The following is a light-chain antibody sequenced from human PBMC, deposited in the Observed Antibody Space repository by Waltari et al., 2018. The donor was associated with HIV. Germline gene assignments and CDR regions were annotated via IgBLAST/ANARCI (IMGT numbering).Light chain of an antibody. J-gene: IGLJ2*01. Sequence: QSAMTQPPSVSGSPGPSITISCTGTSSDVGGYNYVSWYQQHPGKAPKLMIYEVTNRPSGVSNRFSGSKSDNTASLTISGLQPEDEGDYYCSSYASSNTLTFGGGTRLTVL. CDR1: SSDVGGYNY. CDR2: EVT. CDR3: SSYASSNTLT. V-gene: IGLV2-14*01.